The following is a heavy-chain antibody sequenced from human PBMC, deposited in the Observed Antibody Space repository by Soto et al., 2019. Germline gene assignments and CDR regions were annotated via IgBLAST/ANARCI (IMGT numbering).Heavy chain of an antibody. D-gene: IGHD5-18*01. CDR2: ISGISGRT. CDR3: AKQRKYRAYYYPMDV. Sequence: HRGGSLRLSCVASGFTFSSYGMSWVRQAPGKGLGWVAGISGISGRTDYADSVKGRFTISRDNSNNILYLQLNSLRAEDTAIYYCAKQRKYRAYYYPMDVWGQGATVTVSS. J-gene: IGHJ6*02. V-gene: IGHV3-23*01. CDR1: GFTFSSYG.